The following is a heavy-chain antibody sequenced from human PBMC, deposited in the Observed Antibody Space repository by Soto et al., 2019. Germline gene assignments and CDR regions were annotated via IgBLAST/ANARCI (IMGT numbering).Heavy chain of an antibody. CDR2: ISGSGGST. Sequence: GGCLRLSCAASGFTLSSYAMSWVRQAPGKGLEWVSAISGSGGSTYYADSVKGRFTISRDNSKNTLYLQMNSLRAEDTAVYYCAKDHFSKALRAVVYYGTDVWGQGTTVTVSS. CDR3: AKDHFSKALRAVVYYGTDV. J-gene: IGHJ6*02. CDR1: GFTLSSYA. V-gene: IGHV3-23*01.